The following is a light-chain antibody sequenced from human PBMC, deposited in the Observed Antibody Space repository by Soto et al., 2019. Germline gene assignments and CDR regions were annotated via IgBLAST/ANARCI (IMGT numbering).Light chain of an antibody. CDR3: QQFNGYPIT. V-gene: IGKV1-9*01. Sequence: DIQLTQSPSFLSASLGDRFTITFRASQGISSYLAWYQQKPGKAPKLLIYAASTLQSGVPSRFSGSGSGTEFTLAISSLQPEDFATYYCQQFNGYPITFGQGTRLEIK. J-gene: IGKJ5*01. CDR1: QGISSY. CDR2: AAS.